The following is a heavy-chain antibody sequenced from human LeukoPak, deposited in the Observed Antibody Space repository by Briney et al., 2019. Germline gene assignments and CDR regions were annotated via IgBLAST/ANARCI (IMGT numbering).Heavy chain of an antibody. CDR2: ISTYNGNT. CDR3: ARETIEAFDV. V-gene: IGHV1-18*01. Sequence: ASVNVSSTTSGYSFSTYGISWVRQAPGQGPEWMGWISTYNGNTNYAQKFQGRVTMTTDTSTSTAHLEMRSLRPDDTAVYYCARETIEAFDVWGQGTVVTVSS. D-gene: IGHD4/OR15-4a*01. J-gene: IGHJ3*01. CDR1: GYSFSTYG.